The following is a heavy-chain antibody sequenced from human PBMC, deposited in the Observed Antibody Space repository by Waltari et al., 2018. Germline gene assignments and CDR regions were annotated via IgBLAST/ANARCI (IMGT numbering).Heavy chain of an antibody. CDR3: ARHNSGYDASPYFDY. Sequence: QVQLQESGPGLVKPSETLSLTCAVSGYSISSGYYWGWLRQPPGKGLEWIGSIYHSGSTYYNPSLKSRVTISVDTSKNQFSLKLSSVTAADTAVYYCARHNSGYDASPYFDYWGQGTLVTVSS. CDR2: IYHSGST. D-gene: IGHD5-12*01. V-gene: IGHV4-38-2*01. J-gene: IGHJ4*02. CDR1: GYSISSGYY.